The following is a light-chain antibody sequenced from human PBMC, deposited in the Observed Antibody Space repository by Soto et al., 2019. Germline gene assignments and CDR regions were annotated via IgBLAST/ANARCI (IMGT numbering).Light chain of an antibody. Sequence: QSVLTQPPSVSAAPGQKVTISCSGSSSNIGNNYVSWYQQLPGTAPKLLIYENNKRPSGIPDRFSGSKSGTSATLGITGLQTGDEADYYCGTWASSLSASYVFGTGTKVTVL. CDR3: GTWASSLSASYV. CDR2: ENN. V-gene: IGLV1-51*02. J-gene: IGLJ1*01. CDR1: SSNIGNNY.